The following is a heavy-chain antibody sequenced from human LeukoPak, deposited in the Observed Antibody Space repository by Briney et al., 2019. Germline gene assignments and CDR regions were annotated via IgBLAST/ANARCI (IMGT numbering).Heavy chain of an antibody. CDR1: AGTFSSYA. CDR3: ARGPPTVPNFDY. V-gene: IGHV1-69*06. J-gene: IGHJ4*02. D-gene: IGHD4-17*01. CDR2: IIPIFGTA. Sequence: SVTVSCTASAGTFSSYAISWVRQAPGQGLEWMGGIIPIFGTANYAQKFQGRVTITADKSTSTAYMELSSLRSEDTAVYYCARGPPTVPNFDYWGQGTLVTVSS.